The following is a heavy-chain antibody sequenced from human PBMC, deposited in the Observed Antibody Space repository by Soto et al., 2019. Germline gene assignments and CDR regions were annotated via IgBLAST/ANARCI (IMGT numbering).Heavy chain of an antibody. CDR2: MYYTGSV. CDR3: ARDGSVTEVSAFDS. CDR1: GGSIRSGGSY. J-gene: IGHJ4*02. Sequence: SETLSLTCTVSGGSIRSGGSYWTWIRQHPGKGLEWIGYMYYTGSVYYKPSLEGRGTISMDTSKNQFSLNLSSVTAADTAVYYCARDGSVTEVSAFDSWGPGTLVTVSS. V-gene: IGHV4-31*03. D-gene: IGHD2-21*02.